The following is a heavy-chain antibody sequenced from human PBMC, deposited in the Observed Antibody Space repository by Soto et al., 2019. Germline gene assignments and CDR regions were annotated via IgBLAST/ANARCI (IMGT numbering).Heavy chain of an antibody. J-gene: IGHJ6*02. Sequence: QVQLVQSGAEVKKPGASVKVSCKASGYSFITYGISWVRQAPGQGLEWMGWISTYNGNTKYAQKLQGRVTMTTDTPTTTGYMERRSLRSDDTAVYYCARDRPTSSIRARDYYYAMDVWGQGTTVTVSS. CDR2: ISTYNGNT. CDR1: GYSFITYG. V-gene: IGHV1-18*01. CDR3: ARDRPTSSIRARDYYYAMDV. D-gene: IGHD6-6*01.